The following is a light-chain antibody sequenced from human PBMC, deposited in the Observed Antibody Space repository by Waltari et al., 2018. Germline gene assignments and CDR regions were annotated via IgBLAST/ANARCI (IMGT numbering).Light chain of an antibody. Sequence: EIVLMQSPGTLSLSPGERATLSCRASQSVSSYYLAWYQQKPGQAPRLLIYGASSRPTGIPDRFSGRGSGTDFTLTISRLEPEDFAVYYCQQYSSSSPITFGQGTRLEIK. V-gene: IGKV3-20*01. CDR1: QSVSSYY. J-gene: IGKJ5*01. CDR2: GAS. CDR3: QQYSSSSPIT.